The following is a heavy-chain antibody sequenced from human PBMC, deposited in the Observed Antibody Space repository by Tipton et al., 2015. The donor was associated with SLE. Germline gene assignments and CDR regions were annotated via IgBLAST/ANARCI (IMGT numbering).Heavy chain of an antibody. Sequence: TLSLTCAVYDGSFSGYYWSWIRQPPGKGLEWIGEINHSGSTNYNPSLESRVTISVDTSKNQFSLKLSSVTAADTAVYYCASGAAGEGYYFDYWGQGTLVTVSS. CDR1: DGSFSGYY. J-gene: IGHJ4*02. V-gene: IGHV4-34*01. CDR3: ASGAAGEGYYFDY. D-gene: IGHD3-16*01. CDR2: INHSGST.